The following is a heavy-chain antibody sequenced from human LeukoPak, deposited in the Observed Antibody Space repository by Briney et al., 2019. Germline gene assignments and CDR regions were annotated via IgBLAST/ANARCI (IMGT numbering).Heavy chain of an antibody. CDR3: ARAITNYGYIFGY. V-gene: IGHV3-74*01. Sequence: GGSLRLSCAASGFTFSSYWMHWVRQAPGKGLVWVSRINSDGSSTSYADSVKGRFTISRDNAKNSLYLQMNSLRAEDTAVYYCARAITNYGYIFGYWGQGTLVTVSS. CDR2: INSDGSST. J-gene: IGHJ4*02. D-gene: IGHD5-18*01. CDR1: GFTFSSYW.